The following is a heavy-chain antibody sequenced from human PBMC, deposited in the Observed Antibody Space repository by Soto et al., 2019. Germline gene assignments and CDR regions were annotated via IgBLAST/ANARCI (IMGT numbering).Heavy chain of an antibody. CDR1: GLTVSNSY. V-gene: IGHV3-66*01. CDR3: ARDTTVTTPTYFAS. Sequence: EVQLVESGGGLVQPGGSLRLSCAASGLTVSNSYMNWVRQAPGEGLEWVSILYSDGTTYSADSVKGRFTISRDNSKNTLYLQMHSLRADDTAVYYCARDTTVTTPTYFASWGQGTLVIVSS. J-gene: IGHJ4*02. D-gene: IGHD4-17*01. CDR2: LYSDGTT.